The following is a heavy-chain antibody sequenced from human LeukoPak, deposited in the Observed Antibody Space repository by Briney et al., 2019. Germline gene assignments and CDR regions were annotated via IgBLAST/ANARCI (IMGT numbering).Heavy chain of an antibody. CDR2: IRSKAYGGTT. Sequence: GGSLRLSCTASGFTFGDYAMSWFRQAPGTGLEGVGFIRSKAYGGTTEYAASVKGRFTISRDDSKSIAYLQMNSLKTEDTAVYYCTRDSGLRAFDYWGQGTLVTVSS. CDR3: TRDSGLRAFDY. D-gene: IGHD1-26*01. V-gene: IGHV3-49*03. CDR1: GFTFGDYA. J-gene: IGHJ4*02.